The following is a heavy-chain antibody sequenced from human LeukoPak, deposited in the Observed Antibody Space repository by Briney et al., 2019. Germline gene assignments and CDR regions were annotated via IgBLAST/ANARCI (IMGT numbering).Heavy chain of an antibody. J-gene: IGHJ4*02. CDR2: INGGGGST. D-gene: IGHD3-10*01. Sequence: GGSLRLPGAASGFTFSSNAMSWVGQAPGKGLEWGSDINGGGGSTYYADSVKGRFTISRDSSKNTLYLQMNDLRAEDTAVYYCAKGRRTPLVGTITKSWVDYWGQGTLVTVSS. CDR3: AKGRRTPLVGTITKSWVDY. CDR1: GFTFSSNA. V-gene: IGHV3-23*01.